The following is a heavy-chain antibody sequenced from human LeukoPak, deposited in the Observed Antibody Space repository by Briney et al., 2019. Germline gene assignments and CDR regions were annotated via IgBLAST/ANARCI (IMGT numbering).Heavy chain of an antibody. V-gene: IGHV3-33*06. CDR3: AKSGTTVTTMAPDY. D-gene: IGHD4-17*01. CDR2: IWYDGSNK. Sequence: GRSLRLSCAASGFTFSSYGMHWVRQAPGKGLEWVAVIWYDGSNKYYADSVKGRFTISRDNSKNTLYLQMNSLRAEDTAVYYCAKSGTTVTTMAPDYWGQGTLVTVSS. CDR1: GFTFSSYG. J-gene: IGHJ4*02.